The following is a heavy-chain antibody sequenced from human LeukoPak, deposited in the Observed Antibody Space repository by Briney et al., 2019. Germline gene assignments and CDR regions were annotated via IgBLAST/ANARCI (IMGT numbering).Heavy chain of an antibody. J-gene: IGHJ4*02. CDR3: VREDWGSGTIIDY. D-gene: IGHD1-14*01. V-gene: IGHV1-18*01. CDR2: IDGNAGDT. Sequence: GASVKVSCKASGFTLSRHHISWVRQAPGQGLEWMGWIDGNAGDTIYAQRFQGRDTMTRDTSTTTAYMELRSLRLDDTAVYYCVREDWGSGTIIDYWGQGTLVTVSS. CDR1: GFTLSRHH.